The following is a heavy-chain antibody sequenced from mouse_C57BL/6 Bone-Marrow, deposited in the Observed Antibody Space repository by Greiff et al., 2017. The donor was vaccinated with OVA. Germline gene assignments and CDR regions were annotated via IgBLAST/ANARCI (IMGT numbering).Heavy chain of an antibody. CDR2: IWRGGST. CDR3: ARSGYYLYYAMDY. J-gene: IGHJ4*01. Sequence: VKLMESGPGLVQPSQSLSITCTVSGFSLTSYGVHWVRQSPGKGLEWLGVIWRGGSTDYNAAFMSRLSITKDNSKSQVFFKMNSLQADNTAIYYCARSGYYLYYAMDYWGQGTSVTVSS. D-gene: IGHD2-3*01. CDR1: GFSLTSYG. V-gene: IGHV2-5*01.